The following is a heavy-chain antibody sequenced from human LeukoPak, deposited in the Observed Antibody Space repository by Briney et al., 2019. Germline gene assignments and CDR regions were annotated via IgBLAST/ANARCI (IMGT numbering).Heavy chain of an antibody. J-gene: IGHJ6*03. CDR2: ISSSSSTI. V-gene: IGHV3-48*01. CDR3: VRGSLASGVVVYYYYYLDV. Sequence: GGSLRLSCAASGFTFSTYSMSWVRQAPGKGLEWVSYISSSSSTIYYADSVKGRFTISRDNAKNSLYLQMNSLRAEDTAVYYCVRGSLASGVVVYYYYYLDVWGKGTTVTVSS. D-gene: IGHD3-3*01. CDR1: GFTFSTYS.